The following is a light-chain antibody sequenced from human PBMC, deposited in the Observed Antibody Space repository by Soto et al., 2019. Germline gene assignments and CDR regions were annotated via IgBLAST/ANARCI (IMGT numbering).Light chain of an antibody. J-gene: IGLJ2*01. Sequence: QSALTQPPSASGSPGQSVTISCTGTSTDVGAYNFVSWYQQHPGKAPKLMIYAVSKRPSGVPDRFSGSKSGNTASLTVSGLQADDEADYYCSSYGGNNNLVFGGGTKLTVL. CDR1: STDVGAYNF. CDR2: AVS. V-gene: IGLV2-8*01. CDR3: SSYGGNNNLV.